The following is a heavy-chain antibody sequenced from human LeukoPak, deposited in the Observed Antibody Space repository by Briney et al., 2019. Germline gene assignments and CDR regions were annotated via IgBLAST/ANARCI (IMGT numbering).Heavy chain of an antibody. V-gene: IGHV1-2*02. CDR3: ARVRIGQQLDKYYYYAMDV. CDR1: EYTFTDYY. CDR2: INPNSGGT. J-gene: IGHJ6*02. Sequence: ASVKVSCKASEYTFTDYYMHWVRQAPGQGLEWMGWINPNSGGTNYAQKFQGRVTMTTDTSISTAYMEVSRLRSDDTAVYYCARVRIGQQLDKYYYYAMDVWGQGTTVTVSS. D-gene: IGHD6-13*01.